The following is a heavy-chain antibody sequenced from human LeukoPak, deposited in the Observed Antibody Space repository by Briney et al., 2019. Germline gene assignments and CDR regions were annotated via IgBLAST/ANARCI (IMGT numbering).Heavy chain of an antibody. CDR1: GFTVSSNY. Sequence: GGSLRLSCAASGFTVSSNYMSWVRQAPGKGLDWVSVIYSGGNTYYSDSVKGRFTISRDNSKNTVYLQMNSLRVEDTAVYYCARGMGGYGGYDYWGQGTLVTVSS. J-gene: IGHJ4*02. CDR2: IYSGGNT. D-gene: IGHD5-12*01. CDR3: ARGMGGYGGYDY. V-gene: IGHV3-66*01.